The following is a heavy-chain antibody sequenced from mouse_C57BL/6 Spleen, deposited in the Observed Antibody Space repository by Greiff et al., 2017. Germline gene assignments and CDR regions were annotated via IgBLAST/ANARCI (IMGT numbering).Heavy chain of an antibody. J-gene: IGHJ4*01. V-gene: IGHV1-18*01. CDR3: ARRVLSYAMDY. CDR2: INPNNGGT. Sequence: EVQLQQSGPELAKPGASVKIPCKASGYTFTDYNMDWVKQSHGKSLEWIGDINPNNGGTIYNQKFKGKATLTVDKSSSTAYMELRSLTSEDTAVYYCARRVLSYAMDYWGQGTSVTVSS. CDR1: GYTFTDYN.